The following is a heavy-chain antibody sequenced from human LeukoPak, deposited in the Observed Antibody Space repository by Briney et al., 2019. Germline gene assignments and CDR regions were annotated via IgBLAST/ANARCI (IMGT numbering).Heavy chain of an antibody. CDR2: TYYRSKWYN. D-gene: IGHD5-12*01. J-gene: IGHJ4*02. Sequence: SQTLSLTCAISGDSVSSNSAAWNWIRHSPSRGLEWLGRTYYRSKWYNNYAVSVKSRVTINPDTSKNQFSLQLNSVTPEDTAVYYCARGDIAVDYWGQGTLVTVSS. CDR1: GDSVSSNSAA. CDR3: ARGDIAVDY. V-gene: IGHV6-1*01.